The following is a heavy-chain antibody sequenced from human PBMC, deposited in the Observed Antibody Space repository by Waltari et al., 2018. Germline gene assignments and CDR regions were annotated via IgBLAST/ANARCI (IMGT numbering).Heavy chain of an antibody. Sequence: QVQLVQSGAEVKKPGASVKVSCKASGYTFTSYGISWVRQAPGQGLEWMGWVSAYNGNTNLAQKLQGRVTMTTDTSTITAYMGLRSLRSDDTAVYYCARESGGSYTYDYWGQGTLVTVSS. CDR3: ARESGGSYTYDY. CDR2: VSAYNGNT. D-gene: IGHD1-26*01. V-gene: IGHV1-18*01. CDR1: GYTFTSYG. J-gene: IGHJ4*02.